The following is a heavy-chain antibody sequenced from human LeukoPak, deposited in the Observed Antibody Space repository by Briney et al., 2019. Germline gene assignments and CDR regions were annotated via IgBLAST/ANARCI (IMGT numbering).Heavy chain of an antibody. J-gene: IGHJ4*02. CDR2: ISGSGGST. CDR1: GFTFSSYA. CDR3: ARQHSSSPLFDY. D-gene: IGHD6-13*01. Sequence: GGSLRLSCAASGFTFSSYAMSWVRQAPGKGLEWVSAISGSGGSTYYADSVKGRFTISRDNAKNSLYLQMNSLRAEDTAVYYCARQHSSSPLFDYWGQGTLVTVSS. V-gene: IGHV3-23*01.